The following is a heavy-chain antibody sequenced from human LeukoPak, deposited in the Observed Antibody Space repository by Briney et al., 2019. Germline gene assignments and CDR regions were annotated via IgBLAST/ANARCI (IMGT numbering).Heavy chain of an antibody. Sequence: GGSLRLSCAASGFTFDDYAMHWVRQAPGRGLEWVSGITWNSGSRGYVDSVKGRFTISRDNAENSLYLQMNSLRAEDTALYYCTKSRAPDYGDSPHYFDYWGQGTLVTVSS. CDR3: TKSRAPDYGDSPHYFDY. V-gene: IGHV3-9*01. D-gene: IGHD4-17*01. CDR1: GFTFDDYA. CDR2: ITWNSGSR. J-gene: IGHJ4*02.